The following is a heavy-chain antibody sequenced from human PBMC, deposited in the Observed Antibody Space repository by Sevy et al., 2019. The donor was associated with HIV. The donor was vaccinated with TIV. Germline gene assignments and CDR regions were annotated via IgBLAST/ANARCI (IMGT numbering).Heavy chain of an antibody. D-gene: IGHD2-8*01. Sequence: GGSLRLSCAASGFTFSKYSMRWIRQTPGKGLEWVSTFSFGCGKINYADSVKGRFTISRDDSRNTFYLQMNSLRAEDTAIYHCAREGCTKPHDYWGQGTVVTVSS. V-gene: IGHV3-23*01. J-gene: IGHJ4*02. CDR1: GFTFSKYS. CDR2: FSFGCGKI. CDR3: AREGCTKPHDY.